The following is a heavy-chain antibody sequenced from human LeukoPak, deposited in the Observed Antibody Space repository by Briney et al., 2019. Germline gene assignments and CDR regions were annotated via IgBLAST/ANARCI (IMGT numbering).Heavy chain of an antibody. D-gene: IGHD4-17*01. CDR3: ARGRYSGDYTDY. V-gene: IGHV4-39*07. Sequence: SETLSLTCTVSGGSISSSSYYWGWIRQPPGKGLEWIGSIYYSGSTNYNPSLKSRVTISVDTSKNQFSLKLSSVTAADTAVYYCARGRYSGDYTDYWGQGTLVTVSS. J-gene: IGHJ4*02. CDR1: GGSISSSSYY. CDR2: IYYSGST.